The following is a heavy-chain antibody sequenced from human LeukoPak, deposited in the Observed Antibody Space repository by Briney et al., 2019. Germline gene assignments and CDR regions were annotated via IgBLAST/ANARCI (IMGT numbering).Heavy chain of an antibody. CDR3: ARGVRWWWPREYFDY. V-gene: IGHV4-39*01. Sequence: SETLSLTCTVSGGSISSSSYYWGWIRQPPGKGLEWIGSIYYSGSTYYNPSLKSRVTISVDTSKNQFSLKLSSVTAADTAVYYCARGVRWWWPREYFDYWGQGTLVTVSS. J-gene: IGHJ4*02. D-gene: IGHD2-21*01. CDR1: GGSISSSSYY. CDR2: IYYSGST.